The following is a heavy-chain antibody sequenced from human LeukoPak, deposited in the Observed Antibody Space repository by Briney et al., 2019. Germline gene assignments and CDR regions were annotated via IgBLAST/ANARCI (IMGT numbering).Heavy chain of an antibody. V-gene: IGHV4-38-2*02. J-gene: IGHJ6*03. D-gene: IGHD3-16*01. CDR3: ARMKRGVMGYYYYYMDV. Sequence: PSETLSLTCTVSGYSISSGYYWGWIRQPPGKGLEWIGSIYHSGSTYYNPSLKSRVTISVDTSKNQFSLKLSSVTAADTAVYYCARMKRGVMGYYYYYMDVWSKGTTVTVSS. CDR1: GYSISSGYY. CDR2: IYHSGST.